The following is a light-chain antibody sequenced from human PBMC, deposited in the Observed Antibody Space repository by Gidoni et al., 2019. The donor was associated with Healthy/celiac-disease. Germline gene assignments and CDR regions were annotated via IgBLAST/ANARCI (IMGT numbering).Light chain of an antibody. CDR2: GAS. CDR3: QQYNNWPPLYT. J-gene: IGKJ2*01. CDR1: QSVSSN. Sequence: EIVMTQSPATMSVSTGERATLSCRARQSVSSNLAWYKQKPGQAPRLLIYGASTRATGIPARFSGSGSGTEFTLTISSLQSEDFAVYYCQQYNNWPPLYTFGQGTKLEIK. V-gene: IGKV3-15*01.